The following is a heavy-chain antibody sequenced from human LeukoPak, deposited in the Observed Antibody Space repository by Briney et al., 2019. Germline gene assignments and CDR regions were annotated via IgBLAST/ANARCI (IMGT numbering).Heavy chain of an antibody. CDR3: ARGGYVGAFDY. CDR2: ISPYNGKT. CDR1: GYIFSNFFSSYG. V-gene: IGHV1-18*01. D-gene: IGHD5-12*01. J-gene: IGHJ4*02. Sequence: ASVTVSCKASGYIFSNFFSSYGITWVRQAPGQGLEWMGWISPYNGKTKFAQKFQGIVTMTTETSTSTAYMELRRLRSDDTAVYYCARGGYVGAFDYWGQGTLVTVSS.